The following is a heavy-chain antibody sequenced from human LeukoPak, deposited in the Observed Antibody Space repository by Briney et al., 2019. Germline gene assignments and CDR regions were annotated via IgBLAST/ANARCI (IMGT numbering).Heavy chain of an antibody. CDR3: ARVPRYYYDSSGSFDY. D-gene: IGHD3-22*01. CDR1: GFTFSSYS. J-gene: IGHJ4*02. V-gene: IGHV3-48*01. CDR2: ISSSSSTI. Sequence: GGSLRLSCAASGFTFSSYSMNWVRQAPGKGLEWVSYISSSSSTIYYADSVKGRFTISRDNAKNSLYLQMNSLRAEDTAVYYCARVPRYYYDSSGSFDYWGQGTLVTVSS.